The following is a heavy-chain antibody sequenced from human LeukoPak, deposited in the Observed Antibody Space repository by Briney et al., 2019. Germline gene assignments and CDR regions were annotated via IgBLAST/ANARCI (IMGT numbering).Heavy chain of an antibody. CDR1: GGSISSGDYY. Sequence: SQTLSLTCTVFGGSISSGDYYWSWIRQPPGKGLEWIGYIYYSGSTYYNPSLKSRVTISVDTSKNQFSLKLSSVTAAGTAVYYCAREVAAAGTWDYWGQGTLVTVSS. D-gene: IGHD6-13*01. CDR3: AREVAAAGTWDY. V-gene: IGHV4-30-4*08. J-gene: IGHJ4*02. CDR2: IYYSGST.